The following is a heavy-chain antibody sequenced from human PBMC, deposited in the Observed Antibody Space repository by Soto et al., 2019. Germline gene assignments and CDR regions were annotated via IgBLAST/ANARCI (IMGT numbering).Heavy chain of an antibody. CDR1: GFTFNKYG. CDR3: AKDGDRTYCSDGNCAFFDS. CDR2: IWHDGSEK. D-gene: IGHD2-15*01. J-gene: IGHJ4*02. V-gene: IGHV3-33*06. Sequence: GGSLRLSCAESGFTFNKYGIHWVRQAPRKGLEWVAVIWHDGSEKYYADSVKDRFTISRDNSKKMVYLQMKSLRVDDTATYYCAKDGDRTYCSDGNCAFFDSWGQGALVTVSS.